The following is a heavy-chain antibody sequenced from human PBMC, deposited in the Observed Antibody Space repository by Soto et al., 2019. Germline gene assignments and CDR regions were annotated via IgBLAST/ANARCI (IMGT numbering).Heavy chain of an antibody. V-gene: IGHV4-4*02. CDR1: GGSIISSHW. Sequence: KTSETLSLTCAVSGGSIISSHWWTWVRQSPGKGLEWVGEIYHNGTTNYNPSFKSRLTISVDTSKNQFSLNLTSVTATDTAVYYCATVVIPGTRHTDFDSRGQGVSVTVSS. CDR2: IYHNGTT. D-gene: IGHD2-21*01. CDR3: ATVVIPGTRHTDFDS. J-gene: IGHJ5*01.